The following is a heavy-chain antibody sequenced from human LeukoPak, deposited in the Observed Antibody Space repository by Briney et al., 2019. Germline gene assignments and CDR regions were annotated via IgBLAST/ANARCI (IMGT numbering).Heavy chain of an antibody. Sequence: GGSLRLSCTASGFTFSDYYMSWIRQAPGKGLEWVSYISSSGSTIYYADSVKGRFTISRDNAKNSLYLQMNSLRAEDTAVYYCARGDYQWRARGGAFDIWGQGTMVTVSS. CDR2: ISSSGSTI. D-gene: IGHD6-19*01. J-gene: IGHJ3*02. V-gene: IGHV3-11*01. CDR3: ARGDYQWRARGGAFDI. CDR1: GFTFSDYY.